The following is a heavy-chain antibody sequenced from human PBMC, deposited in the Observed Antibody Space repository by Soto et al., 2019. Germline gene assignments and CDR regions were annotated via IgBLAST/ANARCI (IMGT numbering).Heavy chain of an antibody. CDR3: TSGASYFQH. D-gene: IGHD2-15*01. CDR1: GYTFTDYW. Sequence: LGESLKISCHGSGYTFTDYWIGWVRQMPGKGLEWMGIIYPGDSDTRYSPSFQGQVTISADKSISTAYLQWSSLKASDTAMYYCTSGASYFQHWGQGALVTVSS. V-gene: IGHV5-51*01. CDR2: IYPGDSDT. J-gene: IGHJ1*01.